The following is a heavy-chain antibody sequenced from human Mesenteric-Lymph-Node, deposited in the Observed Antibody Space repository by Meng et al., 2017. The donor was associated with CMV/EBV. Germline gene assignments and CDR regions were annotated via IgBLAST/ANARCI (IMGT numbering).Heavy chain of an antibody. V-gene: IGHV3-66*02. J-gene: IGHJ6*02. CDR2: IYSGGST. CDR3: TRDKTYCSVTTCPPVSGQHYYGMDA. Sequence: GGSLRLSCAASGFTVSSNYMSWVRQAPGKGLEWVSVIYSGGSTYYADSVKGRFTISRDPSKNTLHLQMNSLRVEDTALYYCTRDKTYCSVTTCPPVSGQHYYGMDAWGQGTTVTVSS. D-gene: IGHD2-2*01. CDR1: GFTVSSNY.